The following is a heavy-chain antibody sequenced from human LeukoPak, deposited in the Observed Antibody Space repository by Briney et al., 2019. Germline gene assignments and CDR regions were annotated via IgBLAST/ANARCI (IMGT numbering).Heavy chain of an antibody. CDR2: ISETVGIT. CDR1: GFTFSSHA. V-gene: IGHV3-23*01. J-gene: IGHJ4*02. CDR3: TKSRGIYDNSGWRTFDY. Sequence: GFLKIFRATSGFTFSSHAKNLVRPASGKGLEWVSVISETVGITYYADFVKGRFTVSRDNSENTLYLHMNSLRAEDTAVYYCTKSRGIYDNSGWRTFDYWGQGTLVTVSS. D-gene: IGHD6-19*01.